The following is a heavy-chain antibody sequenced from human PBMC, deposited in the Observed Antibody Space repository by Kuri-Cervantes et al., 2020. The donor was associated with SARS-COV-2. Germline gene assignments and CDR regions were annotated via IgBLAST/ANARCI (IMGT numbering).Heavy chain of an antibody. Sequence: ASVKVSCKVSGYTLTELSMHWVRQAPGKGLEWMGGFDPEDGETIYAQKFQGRVTMTEDTSTDTAYMELSSLRSEDTAVYYCATRFLEPYYYYTDVWGKGTTVTVSS. J-gene: IGHJ6*03. D-gene: IGHD3-3*01. CDR3: ATRFLEPYYYYTDV. CDR2: FDPEDGET. CDR1: GYTLTELS. V-gene: IGHV1-24*01.